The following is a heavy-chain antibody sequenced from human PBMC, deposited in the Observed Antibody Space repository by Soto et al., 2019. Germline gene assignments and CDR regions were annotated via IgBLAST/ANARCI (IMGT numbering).Heavy chain of an antibody. CDR2: ISGSGGST. Sequence: GSLRLSCAASGFPFSNSGMSWVRQAPGKGLEWVSGISGSGGSTYYADSVKGRFTISRDNSKNTLYLQMNSLRAEDTALFYCAKLGQCSTTSCYRYNGLDVWGQGTTVTVSS. CDR3: AKLGQCSTTSCYRYNGLDV. V-gene: IGHV3-23*01. CDR1: GFPFSNSG. J-gene: IGHJ6*02. D-gene: IGHD2-2*02.